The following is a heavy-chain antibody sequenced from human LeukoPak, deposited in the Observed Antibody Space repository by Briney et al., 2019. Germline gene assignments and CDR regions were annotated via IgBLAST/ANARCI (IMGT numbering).Heavy chain of an antibody. Sequence: GSLRLSCAASGFTFSSYWMSWVRQAPGTGLEWVANIKQDGSEEYYVDSVRGRLTISRDNAKNSLYLQMNSLRAEDTAVYYCARVQLGGSWFFDLWGRGTLVTVSS. CDR2: IKQDGSEE. D-gene: IGHD5-12*01. J-gene: IGHJ2*01. V-gene: IGHV3-7*03. CDR1: GFTFSSYW. CDR3: ARVQLGGSWFFDL.